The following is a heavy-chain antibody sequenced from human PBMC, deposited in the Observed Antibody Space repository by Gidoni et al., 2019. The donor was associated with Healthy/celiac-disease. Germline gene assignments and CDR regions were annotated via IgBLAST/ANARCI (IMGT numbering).Heavy chain of an antibody. J-gene: IGHJ4*02. CDR2: INHSGST. Sequence: QVQLQQWGAGLLKPSETLSLTCAVYGGSFSGYYWSWIRQPPGKGLEWIGEINHSGSTNYNPSLKSRVTISVDTSKNQFSLKLSSVTAADTAVYYCARAPGYSSGWFDYWGQGTLVTVSS. CDR3: ARAPGYSSGWFDY. V-gene: IGHV4-34*01. CDR1: GGSFSGYY. D-gene: IGHD6-19*01.